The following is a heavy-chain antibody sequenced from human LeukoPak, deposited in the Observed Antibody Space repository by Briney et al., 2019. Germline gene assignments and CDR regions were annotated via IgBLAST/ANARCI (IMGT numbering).Heavy chain of an antibody. J-gene: IGHJ5*02. CDR1: GDSISSYY. V-gene: IGHV4-59*07. CDR3: ARGGAGNCGGACYLKWFDP. D-gene: IGHD2-21*02. CDR2: IYYSGST. Sequence: PSDTLSLTCTVSGDSISSYYWSWIRQPPGKGLEWIGYIYYSGSTKYNPSLKSGVNISVDTSKNQFSLKLKSVTAADTAVYYCARGGAGNCGGACYLKWFDPWGQGTLVTVSS.